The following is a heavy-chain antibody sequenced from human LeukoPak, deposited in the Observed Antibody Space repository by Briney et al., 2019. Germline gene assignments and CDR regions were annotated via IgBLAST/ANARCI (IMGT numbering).Heavy chain of an antibody. J-gene: IGHJ4*02. CDR3: ARDAYYYDSSGYCGFGVVY. CDR2: INPSGGST. V-gene: IGHV1-46*01. D-gene: IGHD3-22*01. CDR1: GYTFTSYY. Sequence: ASVKVSCKASGYTFTSYYMHWVRQAPGQGLEWMGIINPSGGSTSYAQKLQGRVTMARDTSTSTVYMELSSLRSEDTAGYYCARDAYYYDSSGYCGFGVVYWGQGTLVTVSS.